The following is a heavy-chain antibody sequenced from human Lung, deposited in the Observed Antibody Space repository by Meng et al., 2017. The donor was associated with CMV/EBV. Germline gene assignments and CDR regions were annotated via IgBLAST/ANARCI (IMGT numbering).Heavy chain of an antibody. D-gene: IGHD3-16*01. CDR1: GFTFNNYA. CDR3: AREDGGD. Sequence: GGSLRLSCAASGFTFNNYAMTWVRQAPGKGLEWVSVIYSGGSTYYADSVKGRFTISRDNSKNTLYLQMNSLRAEDTAVYYCAREDGGDWGQGTLVTVSS. J-gene: IGHJ4*02. V-gene: IGHV3-66*02. CDR2: IYSGGST.